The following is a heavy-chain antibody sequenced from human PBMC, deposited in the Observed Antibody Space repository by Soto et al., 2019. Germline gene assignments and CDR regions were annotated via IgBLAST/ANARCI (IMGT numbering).Heavy chain of an antibody. CDR1: GYSFSSYG. Sequence: QVHLVQSGTEVKKPGASVKVSCKTSGYSFSSYGVTWVRQAPGQGLEWMGWISGYNGNTNYSQKLQRRVTMTLHTSTSTTYMELRRLRFDDSAIYFCARDASGFYIDGFDSWGQETLVTGSS. CDR2: ISGYNGNT. V-gene: IGHV1-18*01. CDR3: ARDASGFYIDGFDS. D-gene: IGHD3-9*01. J-gene: IGHJ5*01.